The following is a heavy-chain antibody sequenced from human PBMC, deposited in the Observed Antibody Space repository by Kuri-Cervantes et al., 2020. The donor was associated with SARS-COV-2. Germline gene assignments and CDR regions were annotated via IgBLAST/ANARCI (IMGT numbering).Heavy chain of an antibody. CDR2: INHGGST. CDR1: GGLFSDYA. CDR3: ARGSPGY. Sequence: ESLKISCAVYGGLFSDYAWTWIRQTPEKGLEWIGQINHGGSTSYNPSPKSRVTISVDTSKKQFSLKLTSVTVADTAVYYCARGSPGYWGQGTLVTVSS. J-gene: IGHJ4*02. V-gene: IGHV4-34*01.